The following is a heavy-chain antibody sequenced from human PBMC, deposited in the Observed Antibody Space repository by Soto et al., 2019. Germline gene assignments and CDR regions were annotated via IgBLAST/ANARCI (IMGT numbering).Heavy chain of an antibody. J-gene: IGHJ4*02. CDR3: AGSKNREFGFDY. CDR1: GVAIRSYF. Sequence: QVHLQESGPGMVKPSETLSLTCNVSGVAIRSYFWSWIRQPPGKGLEWIGSTYYTADTKYNPSLESRATISADPSKKQFSLRLGPVTAADTALYYSAGSKNREFGFDYWGQGALVTVTS. CDR2: TYYTADT. D-gene: IGHD3-10*01. V-gene: IGHV4-59*01.